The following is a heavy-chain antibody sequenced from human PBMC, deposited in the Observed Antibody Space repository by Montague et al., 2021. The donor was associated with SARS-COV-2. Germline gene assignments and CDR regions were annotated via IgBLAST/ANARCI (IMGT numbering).Heavy chain of an antibody. CDR2: VHDSGNA. V-gene: IGHV4-34*01. D-gene: IGHD3-3*01. CDR1: GGSFGGYY. CDR3: ARGSSKTTQVVLVVIGTAHCFDS. Sequence: SETLSLTCAVYGGSFGGYYWSWIRQTPGKGLEWIGEVHDSGNANSNPSLKSRANISVDKSKNQFSLRLTSVTAADTALYWCARGSSKTTQVVLVVIGTAHCFDSWGQGILVTVSS. J-gene: IGHJ5*01.